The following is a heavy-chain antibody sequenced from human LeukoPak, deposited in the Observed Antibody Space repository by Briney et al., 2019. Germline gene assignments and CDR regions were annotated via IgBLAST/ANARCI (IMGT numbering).Heavy chain of an antibody. V-gene: IGHV3-23*01. Sequence: GGSLRLSCAASGFTFSSYAMSWVRQAPGKGLEWVSAISGSGGSTYYADSVKGRFTISRDNSKNTLYLQMNSLRAEDTAVYYCAKTFRVVGSRSDGLGSFDYWGQGTLVTVSS. CDR2: ISGSGGST. D-gene: IGHD6-19*01. CDR1: GFTFSSYA. J-gene: IGHJ4*02. CDR3: AKTFRVVGSRSDGLGSFDY.